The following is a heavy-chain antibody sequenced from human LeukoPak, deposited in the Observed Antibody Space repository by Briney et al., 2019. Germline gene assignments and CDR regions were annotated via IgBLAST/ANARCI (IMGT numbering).Heavy chain of an antibody. V-gene: IGHV3-30*03. CDR2: ISYDGSNK. D-gene: IGHD6-19*01. CDR1: GFTFITYG. Sequence: GGSLRLSCAASGFTFITYGMHWVRQAPGKGLEWVAVISYDGSNKYYADSVKGRFTISRDNSKNTLYLQMNSLRAEDTAVYYCARERQWLPYFDYWGQGTLVTVSS. J-gene: IGHJ4*02. CDR3: ARERQWLPYFDY.